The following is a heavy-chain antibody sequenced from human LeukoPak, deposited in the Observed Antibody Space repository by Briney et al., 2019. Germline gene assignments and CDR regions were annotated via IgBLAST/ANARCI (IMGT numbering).Heavy chain of an antibody. V-gene: IGHV4-59*01. J-gene: IGHJ4*02. CDR1: GASINNYF. CDR3: ARGGWLKTSYYFDS. CDR2: MYSSGSS. D-gene: IGHD5-24*01. Sequence: SETLSLTCTVSGASINNYFWSWVRQPPGKGLEWIGYMYSSGSSTYNPSLKSRVTMSIDPSRNQLSLRVTSVTAADTAVYYCARGGWLKTSYYFDSWGQGSLVTVSS.